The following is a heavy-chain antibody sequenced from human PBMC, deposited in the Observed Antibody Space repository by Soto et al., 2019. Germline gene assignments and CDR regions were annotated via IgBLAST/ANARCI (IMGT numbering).Heavy chain of an antibody. CDR1: GFTVSSNY. CDR3: ARGGGYSYGYRQAVFDY. J-gene: IGHJ4*02. Sequence: PGGSLRLSCAASGFTVSSNYMSWVRQAPGKGLEWVSVIYSGGSTYYADSVKGRFTISRDNSKNTLYLQMNSLRAEDTAVYYCARGGGYSYGYRQAVFDYWGQGTLVTVSS. V-gene: IGHV3-53*01. D-gene: IGHD5-18*01. CDR2: IYSGGST.